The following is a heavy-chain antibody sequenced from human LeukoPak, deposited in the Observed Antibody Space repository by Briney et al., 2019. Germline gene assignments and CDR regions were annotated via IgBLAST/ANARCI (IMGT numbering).Heavy chain of an antibody. CDR3: ARDEGAPLLLNWFDP. CDR2: IYTSGST. CDR1: GGSISSYY. J-gene: IGHJ5*02. D-gene: IGHD3-10*01. Sequence: SETLSLTCTVSGGSISSYYWSWIRQPAGKGLEWIGRIYTSGSTNYNPSLKSRVTMSVDTSKNQFSLKLSSVTAADTAVYYCARDEGAPLLLNWFDPWGQGTLVTVSS. V-gene: IGHV4-4*07.